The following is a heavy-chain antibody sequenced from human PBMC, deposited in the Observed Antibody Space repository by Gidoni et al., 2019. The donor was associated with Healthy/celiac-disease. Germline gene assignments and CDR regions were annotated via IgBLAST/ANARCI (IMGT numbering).Heavy chain of an antibody. V-gene: IGHV4-61*02. CDR1: GGPISSGSYY. J-gene: IGHJ3*02. Sequence: QVQLQESGPGLVKPSQTLSLTCPVSGGPISSGSYYWSWSRQPDGKGLEWIGRIYTSGNTNYNPSLKSRVTISVDTSKNQFSLKLSSVTAADTAVYYCARDTPRYCSSTSCYAFDIWGQGTMVTVSS. CDR2: IYTSGNT. CDR3: ARDTPRYCSSTSCYAFDI. D-gene: IGHD2-2*01.